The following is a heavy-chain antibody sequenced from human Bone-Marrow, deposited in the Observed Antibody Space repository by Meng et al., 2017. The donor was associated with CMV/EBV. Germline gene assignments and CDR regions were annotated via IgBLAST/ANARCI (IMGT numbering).Heavy chain of an antibody. D-gene: IGHD2-2*01. CDR2: ISYDGCNK. CDR3: ARTIVVGPKYYYYGMDV. V-gene: IGHV3-30-3*01. J-gene: IGHJ6*02. CDR1: GFTFSSYA. Sequence: GGSLRLSCAASGFTFSSYAMHWVRQAPGKGLEWVAVISYDGCNKYYADTVKGRFTISRDKSKNTLYLPMNSLRVEDTAVYYCARTIVVGPKYYYYGMDVWGQGTTVTVSS.